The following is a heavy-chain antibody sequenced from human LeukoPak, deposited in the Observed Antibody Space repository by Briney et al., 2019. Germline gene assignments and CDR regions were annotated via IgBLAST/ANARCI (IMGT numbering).Heavy chain of an antibody. CDR2: INPNSGGT. CDR1: GYTFTSYG. V-gene: IGHV1-2*02. Sequence: GASVKVSCKASGYTFTSYGISWVRQAPGQGLEWMGWINPNSGGTNYAQKFQGRVTMTRDTSISTAYMELSRLRSDDTAVYYCARVVSGSYADDAFDIWGQGTMVTVSS. D-gene: IGHD1-26*01. J-gene: IGHJ3*02. CDR3: ARVVSGSYADDAFDI.